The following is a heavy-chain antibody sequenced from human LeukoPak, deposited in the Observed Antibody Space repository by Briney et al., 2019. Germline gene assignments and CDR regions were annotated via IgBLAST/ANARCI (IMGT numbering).Heavy chain of an antibody. Sequence: GGSLRLSCAASGFTFDDYGMSWVRHAPGKGLEWVSGINWNGGSTGYADSVKGRFTISRDNAKNSLYLQMNSLRAGDTALYYCAGSVGAPYYYYYMDVWGKGTTVTVSS. D-gene: IGHD1-26*01. CDR2: INWNGGST. V-gene: IGHV3-20*04. CDR1: GFTFDDYG. J-gene: IGHJ6*03. CDR3: AGSVGAPYYYYYMDV.